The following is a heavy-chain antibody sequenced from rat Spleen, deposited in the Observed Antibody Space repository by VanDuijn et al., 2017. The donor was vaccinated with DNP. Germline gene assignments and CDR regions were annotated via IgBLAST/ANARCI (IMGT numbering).Heavy chain of an antibody. CDR3: VRRGGKGLFSK. J-gene: IGHJ3*01. CDR1: GFTFSDYS. D-gene: IGHD3-1*01. Sequence: EVQLVESGGGLVQPGRSLKLSCAASGFTFSDYSMAWVRQAPKKGLEWVATIVYDGSSSYYGDSVTGRFIVSRDNAKNTLDLQMDSLRSEDTATYYCVRRGGKGLFSKWGQGTLVTVSS. CDR2: IVYDGSSS. V-gene: IGHV5-7*01.